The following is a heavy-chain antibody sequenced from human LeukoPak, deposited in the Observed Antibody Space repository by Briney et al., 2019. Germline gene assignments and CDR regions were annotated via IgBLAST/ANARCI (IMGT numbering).Heavy chain of an antibody. D-gene: IGHD4-23*01. CDR2: ISSSSSYI. V-gene: IGHV3-21*01. CDR1: GFTFSSYS. J-gene: IGHJ4*02. Sequence: GGSLRLPCAASGFTFSSYSMNWVRQAPGKGLEWVSSISSSSSYIYYADSVKGRFTISRDNAKNSLYLQMNSLRAEDTAVYYCAREHEYDGGSFDYWGQGTLVTVSS. CDR3: AREHEYDGGSFDY.